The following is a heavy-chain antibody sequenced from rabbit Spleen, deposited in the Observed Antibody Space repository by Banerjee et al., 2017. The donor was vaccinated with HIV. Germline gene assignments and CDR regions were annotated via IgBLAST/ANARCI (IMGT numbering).Heavy chain of an antibody. D-gene: IGHD8-1*01. CDR2: IYAGSSGST. CDR1: GFSFNSGYD. V-gene: IGHV1S40*01. CDR3: ARDTGTSFSTYGMDL. J-gene: IGHJ6*01. Sequence: QSLEESGGGLVKPGASLTLTCKASGFSFNSGYDMCWVRQAPGKGLEWIACIYAGSSGSTYSATWANGRFTISKTSSTTVTLKRTSLTAADTATYFCARDTGTSFSTYGMDLWGPGTLVTVS.